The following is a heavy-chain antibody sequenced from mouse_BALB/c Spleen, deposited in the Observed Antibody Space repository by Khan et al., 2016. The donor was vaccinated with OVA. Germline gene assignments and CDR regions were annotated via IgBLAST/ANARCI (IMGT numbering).Heavy chain of an antibody. CDR2: IYPGAGNT. CDR1: GYAFSTYW. CDR3: ARETYYGNRSAWFAN. Sequence: QVQLQQSGAELVRPGSSVKISCKASGYAFSTYWMNWVKQRPGQGLEWIGQIYPGAGNTNYNGDFKGKASLTADTSSSPAYMQLSSLASEDSAVCFCARETYYGNRSAWFANWGQGTLVTVSA. J-gene: IGHJ3*01. D-gene: IGHD1-1*01. V-gene: IGHV1-80*01.